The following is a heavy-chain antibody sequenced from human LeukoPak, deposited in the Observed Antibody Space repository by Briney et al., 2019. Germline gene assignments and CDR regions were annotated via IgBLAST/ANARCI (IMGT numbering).Heavy chain of an antibody. Sequence: GGSLRLSCAASGFTFSSYAMSWVRQAPGKGLEWVTVISYDGSHKFYADSVRGRFTISRDNSKNTLYLHMNSLTTEDTAVYYCARAYTTSPGSYFQHWGQGTLVTVSS. V-gene: IGHV3-30*04. CDR3: ARAYTTSPGSYFQH. CDR1: GFTFSSYA. CDR2: ISYDGSHK. D-gene: IGHD6-6*01. J-gene: IGHJ1*01.